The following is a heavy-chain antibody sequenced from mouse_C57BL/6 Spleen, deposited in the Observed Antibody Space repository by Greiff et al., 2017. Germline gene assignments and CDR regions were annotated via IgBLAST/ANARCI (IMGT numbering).Heavy chain of an antibody. J-gene: IGHJ1*03. V-gene: IGHV14-1*01. Sequence: VQLQQSGAELVRPGASVKLSCTASGFNIKDYYMHWVKQRPEQGLEWIGRIDPEDGDTEYAPKFQGKATMTADTSSNTAYLQLSSLTSEDTAVYYCSALYYNGSSHWYVDVWGTGTTVSVSS. CDR3: SALYYNGSSHWYVDV. CDR2: IDPEDGDT. D-gene: IGHD1-1*01. CDR1: GFNIKDYY.